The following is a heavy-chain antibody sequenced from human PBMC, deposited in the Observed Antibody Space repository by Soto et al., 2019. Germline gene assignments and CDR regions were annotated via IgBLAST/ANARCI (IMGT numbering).Heavy chain of an antibody. D-gene: IGHD3-10*01. Sequence: QEQLVESGGGAVQPGRSLRLSCTASGFSFSSYDMHWVRQAPGEGLEWVSAMSFDGSYKHYADSVKGRFTISRDNSENTLYLQMNGLRPEDTAVYFCATGMIRGVVYYGVEVWGQGTTVTVS. CDR2: MSFDGSYK. CDR1: GFSFSSYD. J-gene: IGHJ6*02. CDR3: ATGMIRGVVYYGVEV. V-gene: IGHV3-30*03.